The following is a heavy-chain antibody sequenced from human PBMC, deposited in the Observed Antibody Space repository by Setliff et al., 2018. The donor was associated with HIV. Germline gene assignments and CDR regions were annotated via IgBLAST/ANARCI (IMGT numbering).Heavy chain of an antibody. D-gene: IGHD2-15*01. CDR2: ISNSGSPI. J-gene: IGHJ3*02. CDR1: GFTFSSYE. V-gene: IGHV3-48*03. Sequence: PGGSLRLSCAASGFTFSSYEMNWVRQAPGKGLEWVSFISNSGSPIYYADSVKGRFTISRDNAKNSLYLQMNSLRGEDTGIYFCAREVAETPDAFDIWGQGTMVT. CDR3: AREVAETPDAFDI.